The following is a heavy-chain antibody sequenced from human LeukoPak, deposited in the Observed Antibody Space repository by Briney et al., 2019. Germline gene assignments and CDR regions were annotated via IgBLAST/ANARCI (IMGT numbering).Heavy chain of an antibody. D-gene: IGHD3-10*01. CDR3: ARGLRYYGSGSPKAGSSAFDI. Sequence: SETLSLTCTVSGGSISSYYWSWIRQPPGKGLEWIGYIYTSGSTNYNPSLKSRVTISVDTSKNQFSLKLSSVTAADTAVYYCARGLRYYGSGSPKAGSSAFDIWGQGTMVTVSS. CDR1: GGSISSYY. J-gene: IGHJ3*02. V-gene: IGHV4-4*09. CDR2: IYTSGST.